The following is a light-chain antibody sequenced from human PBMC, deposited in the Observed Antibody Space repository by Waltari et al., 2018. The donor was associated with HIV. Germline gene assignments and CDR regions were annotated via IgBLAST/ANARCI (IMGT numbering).Light chain of an antibody. Sequence: QSALTQPRSVSGSPGQSVTISCTGTSNDVGGYNYVFWFLQHPGKAPKLMIYEVNKRPSGVPDRFSGSKSGNTASLTISGLQVEDEANYYCCSSTGNYTWVFGGGTKLTVL. CDR2: EVN. J-gene: IGLJ3*02. V-gene: IGLV2-11*01. CDR3: CSSTGNYTWV. CDR1: SNDVGGYNY.